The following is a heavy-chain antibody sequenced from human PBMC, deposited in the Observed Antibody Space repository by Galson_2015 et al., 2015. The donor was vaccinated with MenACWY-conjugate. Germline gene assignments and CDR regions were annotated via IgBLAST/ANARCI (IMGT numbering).Heavy chain of an antibody. J-gene: IGHJ4*02. CDR1: W. CDR3: ARGYTAKGLSSY. Sequence: WIGWVRQMPGKGLEWMGIIDPGDSDTRYSPSFQGQVTISADKSISTAYLQWSSLKASDTAIYYCARGYTAKGLSSYWGQGTLVTVSS. V-gene: IGHV5-51*01. D-gene: IGHD2-21*02. CDR2: IDPGDSDT.